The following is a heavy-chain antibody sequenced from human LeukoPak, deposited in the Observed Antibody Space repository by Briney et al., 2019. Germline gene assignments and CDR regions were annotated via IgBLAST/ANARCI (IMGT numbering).Heavy chain of an antibody. CDR1: GYTFTSYD. D-gene: IGHD6-6*01. CDR3: ARGPKLRYYYYYMDV. Sequence: ASVKVSCKASGYTFTSYDINWVRRATGQGLEWMGWMNPNSGNTGYAQKFQGRVTMTRNTSISTAYMELSSLRSEDTAVYYCARGPKLRYYYYYMDVWGKGTTVTVSS. CDR2: MNPNSGNT. J-gene: IGHJ6*03. V-gene: IGHV1-8*01.